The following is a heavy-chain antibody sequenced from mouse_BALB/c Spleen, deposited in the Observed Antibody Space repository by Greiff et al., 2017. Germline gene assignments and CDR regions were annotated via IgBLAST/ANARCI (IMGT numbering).Heavy chain of an antibody. J-gene: IGHJ2*01. Sequence: DVQLVESGGGLVQPGGSRKLSCAASGFTFSSFGMHWVRQAPEKGLEWVAYISSGSSTIYYADTVKGRFTISRDNPKNTLFLQMTSLRSEDTAMYYCARGSMDGYYGYWGQGTTLTVSS. CDR2: ISSGSSTI. CDR3: ARGSMDGYYGY. V-gene: IGHV5-17*02. CDR1: GFTFSSFG. D-gene: IGHD1-1*02.